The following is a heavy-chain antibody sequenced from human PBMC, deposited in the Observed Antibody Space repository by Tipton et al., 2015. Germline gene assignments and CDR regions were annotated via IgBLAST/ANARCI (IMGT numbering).Heavy chain of an antibody. Sequence: SLRLSCTGSGFAFSRSAMNWVRQAPGKGLEWVSTITGNSGTTYYAGSVKGRFTVSRDNSKNALYLQMNSLRAEDTAVYYCARSTRITGTPPFDYWGQGTLVTVSS. D-gene: IGHD1-7*01. CDR3: ARSTRITGTPPFDY. CDR1: GFAFSRSA. J-gene: IGHJ4*02. CDR2: ITGNSGTT. V-gene: IGHV3-23*01.